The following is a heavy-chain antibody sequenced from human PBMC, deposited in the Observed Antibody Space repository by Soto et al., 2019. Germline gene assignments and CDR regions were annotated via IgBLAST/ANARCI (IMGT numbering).Heavy chain of an antibody. Sequence: SETLSLTCAVSGGSISSSSWWIWVRQPPGKGLEWIGEIYHSGDTNYNPSLKSRVTISVDKSNNEFSLKLSSVTAADTAVYYCARRAGDYAYYAMDVWGHGTTVTVSS. CDR1: GGSISSSSW. D-gene: IGHD4-17*01. V-gene: IGHV4-4*02. CDR2: IYHSGDT. CDR3: ARRAGDYAYYAMDV. J-gene: IGHJ6*02.